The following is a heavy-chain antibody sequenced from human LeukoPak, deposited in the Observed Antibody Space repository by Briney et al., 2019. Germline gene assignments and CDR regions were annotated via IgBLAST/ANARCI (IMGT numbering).Heavy chain of an antibody. CDR3: ASRSLRATYFDY. CDR2: IYYSGST. J-gene: IGHJ4*02. Sequence: SETLSLTCTVSGGSISSGDYYWSWIRQPPGKGLEWIGYIYYSGSTYYNPSLKSRVTISVDVSKNQFSLKLSSVTAADTAVYYCASRSLRATYFDYWGQGTLVTVSS. D-gene: IGHD1-26*01. V-gene: IGHV4-30-4*01. CDR1: GGSISSGDYY.